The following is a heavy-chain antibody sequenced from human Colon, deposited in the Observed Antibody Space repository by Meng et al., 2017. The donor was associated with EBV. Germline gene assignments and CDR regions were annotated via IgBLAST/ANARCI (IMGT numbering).Heavy chain of an antibody. J-gene: IGHJ4*02. D-gene: IGHD6-19*01. CDR1: GYSISSSNW. Sequence: QVQLQESGPGLVKPSDXLSLTCAVSGYSISSSNWWGWIRQPPGEGLEWIGYIYYSGSTYYNPPLKSRVTMSVDKSKNQFSLNLSSVTAADTAVYYCARVGQWLPIDYWGQGTLVTVSS. CDR2: IYYSGST. CDR3: ARVGQWLPIDY. V-gene: IGHV4-28*03.